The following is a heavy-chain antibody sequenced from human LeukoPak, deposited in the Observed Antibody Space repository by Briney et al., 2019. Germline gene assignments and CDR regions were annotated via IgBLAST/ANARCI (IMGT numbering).Heavy chain of an antibody. V-gene: IGHV4-39*01. D-gene: IGHD2-2*02. CDR1: GASINSTSYY. Sequence: SETLSLTCTVSGASINSTSYYWGWIRQPPGKGLEWIGNIYYSGSTYYNPSLKSRVTISVDSSKNQFSLKLSSVTAADTAVYYCARLYQLLNPFLDYWGQGTLVTVSS. CDR2: IYYSGST. CDR3: ARLYQLLNPFLDY. J-gene: IGHJ4*02.